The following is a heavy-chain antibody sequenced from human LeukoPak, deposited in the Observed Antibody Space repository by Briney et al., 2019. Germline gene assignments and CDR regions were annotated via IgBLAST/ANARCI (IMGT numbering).Heavy chain of an antibody. CDR2: IYYSGST. J-gene: IGHJ5*02. D-gene: IGHD1-7*01. Sequence: PSETLSLTCTVSGGSISGYYWSWIRQPPGKGLEWIGYIYYSGSTNYNPSLKSRVTISVDTSKNQFSLKLSSVTAADTAVYYCARVDNWNLENWFDPWGQGTLVTVSS. CDR1: GGSISGYY. V-gene: IGHV4-59*01. CDR3: ARVDNWNLENWFDP.